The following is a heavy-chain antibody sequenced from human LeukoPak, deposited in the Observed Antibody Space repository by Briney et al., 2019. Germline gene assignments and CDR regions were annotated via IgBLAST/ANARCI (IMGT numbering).Heavy chain of an antibody. D-gene: IGHD3-22*01. CDR3: ARRRYYDSTGYLD. CDR1: GGFISSSSYY. CDR2: IYYTGST. J-gene: IGHJ1*01. V-gene: IGHV4-39*02. Sequence: PSETLSLTCTISGGFISSSSYYWGWIRQPPGKGLEWIGDIYYTGSTYYNASLKSRVSISIDTSNNHFSLKLSSVTAADTALHYCARRRYYDSTGYLDWGQGTLVTVSS.